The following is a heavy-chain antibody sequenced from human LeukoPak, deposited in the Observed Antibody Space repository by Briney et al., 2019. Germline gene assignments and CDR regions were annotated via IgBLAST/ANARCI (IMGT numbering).Heavy chain of an antibody. CDR3: ARDAGSSWSDYYYYMDV. J-gene: IGHJ6*03. CDR2: ISAYNGNT. CDR1: GYTFTSYG. V-gene: IGHV1-18*01. D-gene: IGHD6-13*01. Sequence: GASVKVSCKASGYTFTSYGISWVRQAPGQGLEWMGWISAYNGNTNYVQKVQGRVTLTTDTSTSTAYMELRSLISDDTAVYYCARDAGSSWSDYYYYMDVWGKGTTVTVSS.